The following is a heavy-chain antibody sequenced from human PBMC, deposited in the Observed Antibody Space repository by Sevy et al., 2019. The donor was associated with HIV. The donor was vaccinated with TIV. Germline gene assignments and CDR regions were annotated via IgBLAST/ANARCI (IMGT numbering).Heavy chain of an antibody. CDR1: VGSITIIIYY. D-gene: IGHD3-10*01. Sequence: SEPLSPTSTFSVGSITIIIYYWGWIRHPPGKGLEGIGSIYYSGSTYYNPSLKSRVTISVDTSKNQFSLKLSSVTAADTAVYYCARHQRREFDYWGQGTLVTVSS. CDR3: ARHQRREFDY. V-gene: IGHV4-39*01. CDR2: IYYSGST. J-gene: IGHJ4*02.